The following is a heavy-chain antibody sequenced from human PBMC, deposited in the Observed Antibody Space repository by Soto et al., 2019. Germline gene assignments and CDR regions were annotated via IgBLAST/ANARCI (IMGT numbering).Heavy chain of an antibody. J-gene: IGHJ4*02. CDR3: ARDLGAVAGRHHLYFDY. Sequence: ASVKVSCKASEGTFSSYAISWVRQAPGQGLEWMGGIIPIFGTANYAQKFQGRVTITADESTSTAYMELSSLRSEDTAVYYCARDLGAVAGRHHLYFDYWGQGTLVTVSS. CDR2: IIPIFGTA. CDR1: EGTFSSYA. V-gene: IGHV1-69*13. D-gene: IGHD6-19*01.